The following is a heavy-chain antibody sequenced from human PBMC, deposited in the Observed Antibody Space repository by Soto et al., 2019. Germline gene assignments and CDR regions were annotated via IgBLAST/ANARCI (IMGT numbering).Heavy chain of an antibody. CDR2: ISAYNGNT. J-gene: IGHJ3*02. CDR3: ARDHMDIVVVPAATLDAFDI. D-gene: IGHD2-2*03. CDR1: GYTFTSYG. Sequence: ASVKVSCKASGYTFTSYGISWVRQAPGQGLEWMGWISAYNGNTNYAQKLQGRVTMTTDTSTSTAYMELRSLRSDDTAMYYCARDHMDIVVVPAATLDAFDIWGQGTMVTGSS. V-gene: IGHV1-18*01.